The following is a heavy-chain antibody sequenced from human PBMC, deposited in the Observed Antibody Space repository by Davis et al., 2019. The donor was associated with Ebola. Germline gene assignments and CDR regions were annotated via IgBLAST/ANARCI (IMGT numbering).Heavy chain of an antibody. J-gene: IGHJ6*04. V-gene: IGHV1-8*01. CDR1: GYTFTSYD. CDR3: ARELGNYLSFYYYGMDV. Sequence: ASVKVSCKASGYTFTSYDINWVRQATGQGLEWMGWMNPNSGNTGYAQKFQGRVTMTRNTSISTAYMELSSLRSEDTAVYYCARELGNYLSFYYYGMDVWGKGTTVTVSS. D-gene: IGHD1-7*01. CDR2: MNPNSGNT.